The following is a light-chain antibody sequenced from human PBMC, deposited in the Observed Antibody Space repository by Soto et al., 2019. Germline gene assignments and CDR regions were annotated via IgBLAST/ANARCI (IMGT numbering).Light chain of an antibody. CDR2: GAS. CDR1: QSVSSSF. V-gene: IGKV3-20*01. J-gene: IGKJ1*01. CDR3: QQYDNSPWT. Sequence: EIVLTQSPGTLSLSPGERATLSCRASQSVSSSFLAWYQQKPGQAPRLLIYGASSRATGIPDRFSGSGSGTDFTLTISRREAEDFAVYYCQQYDNSPWTVGQGTKVEIK.